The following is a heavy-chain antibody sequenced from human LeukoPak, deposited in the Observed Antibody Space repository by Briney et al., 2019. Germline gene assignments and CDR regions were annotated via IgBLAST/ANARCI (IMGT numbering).Heavy chain of an antibody. CDR3: ARDLDDSSGGDAFDI. Sequence: SETLSLTCAVYGGSFSGYYWSWIRQPPGKGLEWIGEINHSGSTNYNPSLKSRVTISVDTSKNQFSLKLSSVTAADTAVYYCARDLDDSSGGDAFDIWGQGTMVTVSS. D-gene: IGHD3-22*01. J-gene: IGHJ3*02. CDR1: GGSFSGYY. V-gene: IGHV4-34*01. CDR2: INHSGST.